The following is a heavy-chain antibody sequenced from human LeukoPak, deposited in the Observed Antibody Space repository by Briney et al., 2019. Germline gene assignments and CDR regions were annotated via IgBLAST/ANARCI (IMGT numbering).Heavy chain of an antibody. V-gene: IGHV1-3*01. CDR1: GYTFTSYA. CDR3: ARGSSGWYPPGDY. Sequence: ASVTVSFTASGYTFTSYAMHWVRQAPGQRLEWMGWINAGNGNTKYSQKFQGRVTITRDTSASTAYMELSSLRSEDTAVYYCARGSSGWYPPGDYWGQGTLVTVSS. J-gene: IGHJ4*02. CDR2: INAGNGNT. D-gene: IGHD6-19*01.